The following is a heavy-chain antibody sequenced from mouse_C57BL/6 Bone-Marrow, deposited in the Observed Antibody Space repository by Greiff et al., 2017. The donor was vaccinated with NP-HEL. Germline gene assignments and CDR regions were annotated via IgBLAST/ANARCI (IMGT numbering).Heavy chain of an antibody. V-gene: IGHV2-9-1*01. CDR3: ARIPPYYYGTPFAY. CDR1: GFSLTSYA. CDR2: IWTGGGT. J-gene: IGHJ3*01. D-gene: IGHD1-1*01. Sequence: VKLMESGPGLVAPSQSLSITCTVSGFSLTSYAISWVRQPPGKGLEWLGVIWTGGGTNYNSALKSRLSISKDNSKSQVFLKMNSLQTDDTARYYCARIPPYYYGTPFAYWGQGTLVTVSA.